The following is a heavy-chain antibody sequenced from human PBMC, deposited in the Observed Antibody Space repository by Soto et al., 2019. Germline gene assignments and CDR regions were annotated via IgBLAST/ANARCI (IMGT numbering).Heavy chain of an antibody. J-gene: IGHJ4*02. CDR1: GFTFSSYA. Sequence: QVQLLESGGGVVQPGRSLRLSCAASGFTFSSYAMHWVRQAPGKGLEWVAVISYDGSNKYYADSVKGRFTISRDNSKNTLYLQMNSLRAEDTAVYYCARDYGDYTFVFDYWGQGTLVTVSS. CDR2: ISYDGSNK. V-gene: IGHV3-30-3*01. D-gene: IGHD4-17*01. CDR3: ARDYGDYTFVFDY.